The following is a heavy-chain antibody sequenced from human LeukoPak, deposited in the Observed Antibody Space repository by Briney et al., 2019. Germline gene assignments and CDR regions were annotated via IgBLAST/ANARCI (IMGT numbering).Heavy chain of an antibody. CDR1: GFTFSSYW. D-gene: IGHD6-13*01. CDR2: INSDGSSA. J-gene: IGHJ4*02. V-gene: IGHV3-74*01. CDR3: ARDIRAAGLDY. Sequence: GGSLRLSCAASGFTFSSYWMHWVRQAPGKGLVWLSHINSDGSSASYADSVKGRFTISRDNAKNTLYLQMNSLGAEDTAIYYCARDIRAAGLDYWGQGTLVTVSS.